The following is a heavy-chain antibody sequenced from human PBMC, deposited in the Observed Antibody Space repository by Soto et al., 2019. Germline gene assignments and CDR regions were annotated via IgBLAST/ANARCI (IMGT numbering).Heavy chain of an antibody. CDR3: SKLGGATVVSDY. V-gene: IGHV3-23*01. CDR1: EFTFSNYV. D-gene: IGHD2-21*01. J-gene: IGHJ4*02. Sequence: EVQLLESGGGLVQPGGSLRLSCAASEFTFSNYVMSWVRQAPGKGLEWVSAISGSGGVSTYYADSVKGRFTISRDNSKNPLFLQMSSLRAEDTAVYYCSKLGGATVVSDYWGQGTLVIVSS. CDR2: ISGSGGVST.